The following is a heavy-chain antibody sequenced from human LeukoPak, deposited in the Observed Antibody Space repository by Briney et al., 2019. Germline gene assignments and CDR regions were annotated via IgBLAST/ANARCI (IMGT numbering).Heavy chain of an antibody. V-gene: IGHV1-18*01. CDR1: GYTFTSYG. D-gene: IGHD2-8*01. CDR2: ISAYNGNT. Sequence: GASVKVSCKASGYTFTSYGISWVRQAPGQGLEWMGWISAYNGNTNYAQKLQGRVTMTTDTSTRTAYMELRSLRSDDTAVYYCARVGYCTNGVCYDAFDIWGQGTVVTVSS. CDR3: ARVGYCTNGVCYDAFDI. J-gene: IGHJ3*02.